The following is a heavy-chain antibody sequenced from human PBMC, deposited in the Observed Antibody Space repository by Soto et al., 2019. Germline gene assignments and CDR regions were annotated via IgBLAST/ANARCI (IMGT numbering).Heavy chain of an antibody. J-gene: IGHJ6*03. V-gene: IGHV3-23*01. CDR1: GFTFSSYS. CDR2: ISGSGTST. Sequence: GGSLRLSCASSGFTFSSYSMNWVRQAPGKGLEWVSAISGSGTSTYYADSVKGRFTISRDNSKNTLYLQMNSLRAEDTAVYYCAKPYSSGWVSMDVWGKGTTVTVSS. CDR3: AKPYSSGWVSMDV. D-gene: IGHD6-19*01.